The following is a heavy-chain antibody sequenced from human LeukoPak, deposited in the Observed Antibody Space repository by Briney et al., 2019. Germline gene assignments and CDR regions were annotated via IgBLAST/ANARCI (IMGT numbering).Heavy chain of an antibody. CDR3: AKSGPYYFQY. V-gene: IGHV3-23*01. J-gene: IGHJ4*02. CDR2: ISNSGHAT. Sequence: GGSLRLSCAASGFTFSDYGMSWFPQSPGQGLDWVSTISNSGHATYYADSVRGRFSISRDNSKKTLFLQMSSLRAEDAAIYYCAKSGPYYFQYWGQGTLVTVSS. CDR1: GFTFSDYG.